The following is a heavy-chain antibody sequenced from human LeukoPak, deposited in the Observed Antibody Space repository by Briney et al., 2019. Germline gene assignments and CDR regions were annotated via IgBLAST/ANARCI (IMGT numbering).Heavy chain of an antibody. CDR1: GGSISSGSYY. CDR2: IYTSGST. V-gene: IGHV4-61*02. CDR3: ARVGALEYCSGGSCYSYHDAFDI. Sequence: SETLSLTCTVSGGSISSGSYYWSWIRQPAGKGLEWIGRIYTSGSTNYNPPLKSRVTISVDTSKNQFSLKLSSVTAADTAVYYCARVGALEYCSGGSCYSYHDAFDIWGQGTMVTVSS. J-gene: IGHJ3*02. D-gene: IGHD2-15*01.